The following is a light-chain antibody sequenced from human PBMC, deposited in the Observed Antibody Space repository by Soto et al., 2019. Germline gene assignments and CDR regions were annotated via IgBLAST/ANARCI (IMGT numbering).Light chain of an antibody. J-gene: IGKJ2*01. CDR3: QQRNSYPRT. CDR1: QSISSW. V-gene: IGKV1-5*03. CDR2: KAS. Sequence: DIQMTQSPSTLSASVGDRVTITCRASQSISSWLAWYQQKPGKAPKLLIYKASSLESGVPSRFSGSGSGTEFTLTISSLQPDDSATYYCQQRNSYPRTFGQGTKVDIK.